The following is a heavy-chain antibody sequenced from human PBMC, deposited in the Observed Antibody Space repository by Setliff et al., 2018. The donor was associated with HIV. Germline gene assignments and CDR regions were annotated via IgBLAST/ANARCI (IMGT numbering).Heavy chain of an antibody. CDR2: IFYGGNA. CDR1: AGAIRSYY. Sequence: PSETLSLTCTVSAGAIRSYYWSWIRQSPGKGLEWIGYIFYGGNANYSPSLKGRVTMLLDTSRNQFSLKLTSVTAADTAVYYCASTGHIEIDPLQPFEIWGQGTMVTVSS. J-gene: IGHJ3*02. CDR3: ASTGHIEIDPLQPFEI. D-gene: IGHD5-12*01. V-gene: IGHV4-59*12.